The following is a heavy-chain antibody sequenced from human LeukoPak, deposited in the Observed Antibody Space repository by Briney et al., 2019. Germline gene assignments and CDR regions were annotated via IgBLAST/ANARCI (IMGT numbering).Heavy chain of an antibody. D-gene: IGHD4-11*01. Sequence: PGGSLRLSCAASGFTVSSKYMSWVRQAPGKGLEWVAVIYTGDTTYYADSVKGRFTISRDNAKNTLYLQMNSLRAEDTAVYYCSYSYVSDYNYKVYYFDSWGQGTLVTVSS. CDR3: SYSYVSDYNYKVYYFDS. V-gene: IGHV3-66*01. CDR2: IYTGDTT. CDR1: GFTVSSKY. J-gene: IGHJ4*02.